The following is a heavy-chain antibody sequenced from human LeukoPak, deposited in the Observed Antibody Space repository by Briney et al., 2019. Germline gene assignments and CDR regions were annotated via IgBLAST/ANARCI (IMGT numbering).Heavy chain of an antibody. CDR2: ISAYNGNT. J-gene: IGHJ4*02. V-gene: IGHV1-18*04. CDR1: GYTFTGYY. CDR3: ARDLAWGSGQAFDY. Sequence: ASVKVSCKASGYTFTGYYMHWVRQAPGQGLEWMGWISAYNGNTNYAQKLQGRVTMTTDASTSTAYMELRSLRSDDTAVYYCARDLAWGSGQAFDYWGQGTLVTVSS. D-gene: IGHD7-27*01.